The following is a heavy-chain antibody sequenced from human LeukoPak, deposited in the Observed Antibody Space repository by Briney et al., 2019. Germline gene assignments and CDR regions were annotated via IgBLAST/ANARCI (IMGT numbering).Heavy chain of an antibody. CDR1: GESISSYY. D-gene: IGHD3-22*01. J-gene: IGHJ4*02. CDR2: IYHNWSP. V-gene: IGHV4-59*01. Sequence: PSETLSLTCTVSGESISSYYWSWIRQPPGKGLEWIGYIYHNWSPKYNPSLKSRVTMSQDTSKSQFSLKLTSVTAADAAVYFCARDSRSYEKSGYYHFDYWGQGSLVTVSS. CDR3: ARDSRSYEKSGYYHFDY.